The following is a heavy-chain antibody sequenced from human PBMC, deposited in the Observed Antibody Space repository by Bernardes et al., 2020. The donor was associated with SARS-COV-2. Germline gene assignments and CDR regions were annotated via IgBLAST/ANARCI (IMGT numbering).Heavy chain of an antibody. J-gene: IGHJ4*02. CDR1: GFTFSSYA. Sequence: GSLRLSCAASGFTFSSYAMSWVRQAPGKGLEWVSAISGSADSTFYADFLRGRFTIARDNSKNTLYLQMNSLRAEDTAVYYCAKGEWELSYFDYWGQGTLVTVSS. CDR2: ISGSADST. CDR3: AKGEWELSYFDY. D-gene: IGHD1-7*01. V-gene: IGHV3-23*01.